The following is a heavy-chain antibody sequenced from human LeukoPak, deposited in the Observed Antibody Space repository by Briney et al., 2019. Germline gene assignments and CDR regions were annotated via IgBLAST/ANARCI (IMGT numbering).Heavy chain of an antibody. CDR3: ARQYSSSSEFDY. J-gene: IGHJ4*02. D-gene: IGHD6-6*01. CDR2: INSDGTTT. CDR1: GLTFSNYW. Sequence: GGSLRLSCAASGLTFSNYWMHWVRQAPGKGLVWVSRINSDGTTTSSADSAKGRFTISRDNAKNTLYLQMNSLRAEDTAVYYCARQYSSSSEFDYWGQGTLVTVSS. V-gene: IGHV3-74*01.